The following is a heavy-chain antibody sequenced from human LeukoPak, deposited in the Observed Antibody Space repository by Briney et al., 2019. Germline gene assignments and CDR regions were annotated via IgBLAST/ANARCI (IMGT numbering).Heavy chain of an antibody. D-gene: IGHD3-16*02. Sequence: GGSLRLSCAASGFTFSSYWMSWVRQAPGEGLEWVANIKQDGSEKYYVDSVKGRFTISRDNAKNSLYLQMNSLRAEDTAVYYCARDYYDYVWGSYRHFDYWGQGTLVTVSS. J-gene: IGHJ4*02. CDR1: GFTFSSYW. V-gene: IGHV3-7*03. CDR3: ARDYYDYVWGSYRHFDY. CDR2: IKQDGSEK.